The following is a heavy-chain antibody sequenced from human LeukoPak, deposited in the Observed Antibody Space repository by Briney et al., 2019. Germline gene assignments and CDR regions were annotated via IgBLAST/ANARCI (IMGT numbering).Heavy chain of an antibody. J-gene: IGHJ4*02. Sequence: GGSLRLSCAASGFTSSSYPMHWVRQAPGKGLKWVAVISYDGSNKYYAGSVKGRFTISRDNSKNTLYLQMNSLSAEDTALYYCAKDDSSSWHSYFDSWGQGTLVAVSS. CDR1: GFTSSSYP. V-gene: IGHV3-30*04. D-gene: IGHD6-13*01. CDR3: AKDDSSSWHSYFDS. CDR2: ISYDGSNK.